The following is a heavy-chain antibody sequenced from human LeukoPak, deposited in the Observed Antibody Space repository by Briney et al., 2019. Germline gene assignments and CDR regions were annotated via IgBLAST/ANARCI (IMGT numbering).Heavy chain of an antibody. J-gene: IGHJ4*02. CDR1: RFDLSYYG. Sequence: PGKSLRLSCXGSRFDLSYYGMHWVRQAPGRGLEWLAVVSADGTETYYADSVKGRFTISRDNSKNTLFLQMSSLRTEDTAVYYCAKGSSAYGHPTSPLFDFWGQGTLVTVSS. D-gene: IGHD3-22*01. V-gene: IGHV3-30*18. CDR2: VSADGTET. CDR3: AKGSSAYGHPTSPLFDF.